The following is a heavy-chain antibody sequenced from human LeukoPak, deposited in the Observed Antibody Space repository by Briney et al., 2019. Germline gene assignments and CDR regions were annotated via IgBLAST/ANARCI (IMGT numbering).Heavy chain of an antibody. V-gene: IGHV1-46*01. D-gene: IGHD1-26*01. CDR2: INPSGGST. CDR3: ARDLRPSIVGATIGWLDY. CDR1: GYTFTSYY. J-gene: IGHJ4*02. Sequence: ASVKVSCKASGYTFTSYYMHWVRQAPGQGLEWMGIINPSGGSTSYAQKFQGRVTMTRDMSTSTVYMELSSLRSEDTAVYYCARDLRPSIVGATIGWLDYWGQGTLVTVSS.